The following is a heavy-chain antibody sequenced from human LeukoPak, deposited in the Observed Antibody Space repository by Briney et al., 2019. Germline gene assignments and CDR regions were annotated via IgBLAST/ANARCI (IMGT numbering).Heavy chain of an antibody. CDR3: ARDPSNTSGWSPYFDY. D-gene: IGHD6-13*01. J-gene: IGHJ4*02. Sequence: VASVKVSCKASGYTYTNHGITWVRQAPGHGLEWMGWISAYNRDTKYAQYFQGRVTFITESSTNTAYMELRSLRSDDTAVYYCARDPSNTSGWSPYFDYWGQGTLVTVSA. CDR2: ISAYNRDT. CDR1: GYTYTNHG. V-gene: IGHV1-18*04.